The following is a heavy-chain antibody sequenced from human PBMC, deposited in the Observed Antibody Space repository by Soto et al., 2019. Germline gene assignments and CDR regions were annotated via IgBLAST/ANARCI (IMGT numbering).Heavy chain of an antibody. V-gene: IGHV1-18*04. Sequence: QVQLVQSGGEVKKPGASVKVSCKASGYTFTSYGISWVRQAPGQGLEWMGWISAYNGNTNYAQKLQGRVTMTTDTSTSTAYMELRSLRSDDTAVYYCASTSTGDILTGYYYYWGQGTLVTVSS. CDR2: ISAYNGNT. D-gene: IGHD3-9*01. CDR3: ASTSTGDILTGYYYY. CDR1: GYTFTSYG. J-gene: IGHJ4*02.